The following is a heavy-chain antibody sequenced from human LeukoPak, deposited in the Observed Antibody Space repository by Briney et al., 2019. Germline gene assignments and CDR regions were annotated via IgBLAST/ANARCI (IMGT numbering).Heavy chain of an antibody. CDR2: IYPGDSDT. V-gene: IGHV5-51*01. J-gene: IGHJ5*02. CDR1: GYSFTSYW. CDR3: ARHVRVAVAEDWFDP. D-gene: IGHD6-19*01. Sequence: GESLKISCKGSGYSFTSYWIGWVRQMPGEGLEWMGIIYPGDSDTRYSPSFQGQVTISADKSISTAYLQWSSLKASDTAMYYCARHVRVAVAEDWFDPWGQGTLVTVSS.